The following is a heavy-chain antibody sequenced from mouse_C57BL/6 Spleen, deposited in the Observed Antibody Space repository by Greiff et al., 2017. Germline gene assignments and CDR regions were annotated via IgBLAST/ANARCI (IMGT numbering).Heavy chain of an antibody. D-gene: IGHD3-3*01. CDR3: ARARTDAMDY. J-gene: IGHJ4*01. CDR2: INPSTGGT. CDR1: GYSFTGYY. Sequence: VQLKQSGPELVKPGASVKISCKASGYSFTGYYMNWVKQSPEKSLEWIGEINPSTGGTTYNQKFKAKATLTVDKSSSTAYMQLKSLTSEDSAVYYCARARTDAMDYWGQGTSVTVSS. V-gene: IGHV1-42*01.